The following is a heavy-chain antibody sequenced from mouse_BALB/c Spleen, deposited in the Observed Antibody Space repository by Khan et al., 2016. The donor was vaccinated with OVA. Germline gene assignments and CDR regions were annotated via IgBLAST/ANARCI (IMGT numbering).Heavy chain of an antibody. J-gene: IGHJ3*01. CDR3: ARWFTY. CDR2: INYSGST. Sequence: VQLKQSGPGLVKPSQSLSLTCTVTGYSITSDYAWNWIRQFPGNKLEWMGHINYSGSTTYNPSLKSRISITRDTSKNQFFLQLHSVTTEDTATYYCARWFTYWGQGTLVTVSA. V-gene: IGHV3-2*02. CDR1: GYSITSDYA.